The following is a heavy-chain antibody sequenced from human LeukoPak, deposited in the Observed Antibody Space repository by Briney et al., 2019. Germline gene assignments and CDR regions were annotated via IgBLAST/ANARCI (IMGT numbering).Heavy chain of an antibody. CDR3: ARDGYREGYYYYYYMDV. CDR1: GGSISSYY. J-gene: IGHJ6*03. V-gene: IGHV4-59*01. Sequence: SETLSLTCTVSGGSISSYYWSWLRQPPGKGLEWIGYIYYSGSTNYNPSLKSRVTISVDTSKNQFSLKLSSVTAADTAVYYCARDGYREGYYYYYYMDVWGKGTTVTVSS. CDR2: IYYSGST. D-gene: IGHD5-18*01.